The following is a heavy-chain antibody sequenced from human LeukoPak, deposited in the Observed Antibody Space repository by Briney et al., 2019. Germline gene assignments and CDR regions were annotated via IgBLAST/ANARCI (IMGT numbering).Heavy chain of an antibody. CDR3: ARDPSRPYSSSWLDY. CDR1: GFTFSSYG. D-gene: IGHD6-13*01. CDR2: IWYDGSSR. V-gene: IGHV3-33*01. Sequence: GRSLRLSCAASGFTFSSYGMHWVRQAPGKGLEWVAVIWYDGSSRYYADSVKGRFTISRDNSKNTLYLQMDNLRAEDTAVYYCARDPSRPYSSSWLDYWGQGTLVTVSS. J-gene: IGHJ4*02.